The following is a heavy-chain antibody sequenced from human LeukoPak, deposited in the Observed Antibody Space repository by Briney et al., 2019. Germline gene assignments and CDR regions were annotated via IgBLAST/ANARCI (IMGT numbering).Heavy chain of an antibody. CDR1: GFTFSSYS. D-gene: IGHD2-8*02. V-gene: IGHV3-21*01. CDR2: ISSSSSYV. CDR3: ARSGLSYFDY. Sequence: GGSLRLSCAASGFTFSSYSMNWVRQAPGKGLEWVSSISSSSSYVYYADSVKGRFTISRDNAKNSLYLQMNSLRAEDTAVYYCARSGLSYFDYWGQGTLVTVSS. J-gene: IGHJ4*02.